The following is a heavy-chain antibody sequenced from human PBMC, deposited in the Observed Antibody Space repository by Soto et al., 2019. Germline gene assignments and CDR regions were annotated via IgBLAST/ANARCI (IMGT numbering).Heavy chain of an antibody. CDR1: GGSINRGGYY. D-gene: IGHD6-13*01. V-gene: IGHV4-31*03. Sequence: TVSGGSINRGGYYWSWNRQHPGKGLQWIGYIYYSGCTYDMPSLRSRVTRSVDTSKSQFCLDFSHVTAADTAVYYCARETRATSWYGVWFDPCRPKPLVAFSS. CDR3: ARETRATSWYGVWFDP. J-gene: IGHJ5*02. CDR2: IYYSGCT.